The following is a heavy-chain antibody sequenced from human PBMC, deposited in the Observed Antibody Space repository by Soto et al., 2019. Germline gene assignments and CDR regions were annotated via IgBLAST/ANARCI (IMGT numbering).Heavy chain of an antibody. Sequence: QVPLVQSGAEVKKPGSSVKVSCKASGGTFSSYAISWVRQAPGQGLEWMGGIIPLFRTSNYAHKFQGRVTVTADESTSTVSLELRSLRSDDTAVYYCARVDGGNIDYWGQGTLVTISS. D-gene: IGHD3-16*01. V-gene: IGHV1-69*01. CDR3: ARVDGGNIDY. CDR2: IIPLFRTS. J-gene: IGHJ4*02. CDR1: GGTFSSYA.